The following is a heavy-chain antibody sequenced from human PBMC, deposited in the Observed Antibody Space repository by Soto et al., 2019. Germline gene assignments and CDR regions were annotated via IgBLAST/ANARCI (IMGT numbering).Heavy chain of an antibody. D-gene: IGHD5-12*01. Sequence: GGSLRLSCAASGFTFSSYGMHWVRQAPGKGLEWVAVISYDGSNKYYADSVKGRFTISRDNSKNTLYLQMNSLRAEDTAVYYCAKDRRGYLPYYYGMDVWGQGTTVTVSS. V-gene: IGHV3-30*18. CDR3: AKDRRGYLPYYYGMDV. J-gene: IGHJ6*02. CDR1: GFTFSSYG. CDR2: ISYDGSNK.